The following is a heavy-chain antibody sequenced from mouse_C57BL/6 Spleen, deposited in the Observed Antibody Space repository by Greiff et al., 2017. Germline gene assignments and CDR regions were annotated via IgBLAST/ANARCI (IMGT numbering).Heavy chain of an antibody. CDR1: GFTFSDYG. CDR2: ISSGSSTI. CDR3: ASYYVAWFAY. V-gene: IGHV5-17*01. D-gene: IGHD1-1*01. Sequence: EVKLMESGGGLVKPGGSLKLSCAASGFTFSDYGMHWVRQAPEKGLEWVAYISSGSSTIYYADTVKGRFTISRDNAKNTMFLQMTSLRSEDTAMYYCASYYVAWFAYWGQGTLVTVSA. J-gene: IGHJ3*01.